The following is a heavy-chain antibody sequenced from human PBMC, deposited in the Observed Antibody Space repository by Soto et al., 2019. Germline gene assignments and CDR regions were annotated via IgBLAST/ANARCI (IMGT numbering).Heavy chain of an antibody. Sequence: QVQLQESGPGLVKPSGTLSLTCTVSGGSISSSNWWSWVRPPPGKGLEWIGEIYHSGSTNYNPSLKSGVTISVDKSKNQFSLRLSSVTAADTAVYYCAITVTTDLDRYYFDYWGQGTLVTVSS. D-gene: IGHD4-17*01. CDR1: GGSISSSNW. CDR3: AITVTTDLDRYYFDY. J-gene: IGHJ4*02. CDR2: IYHSGST. V-gene: IGHV4-4*02.